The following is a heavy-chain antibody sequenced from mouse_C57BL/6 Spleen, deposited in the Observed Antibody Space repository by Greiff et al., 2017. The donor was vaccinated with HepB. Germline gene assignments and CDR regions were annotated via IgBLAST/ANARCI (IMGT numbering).Heavy chain of an antibody. CDR3: ARFYYYASSSYWYFDV. CDR2: ISSGSSTI. V-gene: IGHV5-17*01. CDR1: GFTFSDYG. D-gene: IGHD1-1*01. Sequence: EVKLVESGGGLVKPGGSLKLSCAASGFTFSDYGMHWVRQAPEKGLEWVAYISSGSSTIYYADTVKGRFTISRDNAKNTLFLQMTSLRSEDTAMYYCARFYYYASSSYWYFDVWGTGTTVTVSS. J-gene: IGHJ1*03.